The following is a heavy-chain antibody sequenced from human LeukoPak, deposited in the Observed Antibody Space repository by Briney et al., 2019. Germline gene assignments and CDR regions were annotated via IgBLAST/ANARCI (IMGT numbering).Heavy chain of an antibody. CDR2: ISGRRDST. CDR1: GFTFSSYG. J-gene: IGHJ6*03. V-gene: IGHV3-23*01. Sequence: GGSLRLSCGASGFTFSSYGMSWVRQAPGKGLEWVSTISGRRDSTSYADSVKGRFTISRDNSKNTLYLQMNSLRAEDTAVYYCAKDPNFYYCMDVWGKGTTVTISS. CDR3: AKDPNFYYCMDV.